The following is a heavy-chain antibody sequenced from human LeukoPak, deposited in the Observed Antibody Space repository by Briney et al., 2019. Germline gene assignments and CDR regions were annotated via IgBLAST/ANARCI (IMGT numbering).Heavy chain of an antibody. CDR3: TRGRGGTIDRGYMDY. J-gene: IGHJ4*02. V-gene: IGHV1-8*01. CDR2: MNSNTGNT. Sequence: ASVKVSCKASGYTFINYDIMWVRQATGQGLEWMGWMNSNTGNTGYAQRFQGRVTMTRDTSMSTAYMDLSSLGSDDTAIYYCTRGRGGTIDRGYMDYWGQGTLVTVSS. CDR1: GYTFINYD. D-gene: IGHD1-1*01.